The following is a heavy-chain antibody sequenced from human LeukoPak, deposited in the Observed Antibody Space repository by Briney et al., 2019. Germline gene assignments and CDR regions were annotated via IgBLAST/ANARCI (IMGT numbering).Heavy chain of an antibody. CDR2: INPNSGGT. J-gene: IGHJ4*02. CDR3: ARFYTYGDYFDY. D-gene: IGHD5-18*01. Sequence: ASVKVSCKASGYTFTGYYMHWVRQAPGQGLEWMGWINPNSGGTNYAQKFQGRVTMTSDTSISTAYMELSRLRSDDTAVYYCARFYTYGDYFDYWGQGTLVTVSS. V-gene: IGHV1-2*02. CDR1: GYTFTGYY.